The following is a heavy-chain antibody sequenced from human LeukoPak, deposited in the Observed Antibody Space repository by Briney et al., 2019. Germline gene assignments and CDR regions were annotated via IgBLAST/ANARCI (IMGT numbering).Heavy chain of an antibody. V-gene: IGHV3-74*01. CDR2: SISDSGST. Sequence: GGSLRLSCAASGFTFSSYWMHWVRQAPGKEPVWVLRSISDSGSTSYADSVKGRFTISRDNAKNTLYLQMNSLRAEDTAVYYCARDPAYCYMDVWGKGTTVTVSS. CDR1: GFTFSSYW. CDR3: ARDPAYCYMDV. J-gene: IGHJ6*03.